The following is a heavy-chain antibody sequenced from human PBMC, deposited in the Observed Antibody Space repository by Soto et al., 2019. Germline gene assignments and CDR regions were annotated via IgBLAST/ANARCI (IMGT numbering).Heavy chain of an antibody. Sequence: GGSLRLSCAASGFTFSTTGMHLVRQAPGKGLEWVAMISHDGGVKHYTDSVKGRFTISRDTSNNTVYLQMNSLRPEDTAMYHYAKDLYGAGWYNYFDPWGQGTLVTVSS. CDR2: ISHDGGVK. CDR1: GFTFSTTG. J-gene: IGHJ5*02. CDR3: AKDLYGAGWYNYFDP. V-gene: IGHV3-30*18. D-gene: IGHD6-19*01.